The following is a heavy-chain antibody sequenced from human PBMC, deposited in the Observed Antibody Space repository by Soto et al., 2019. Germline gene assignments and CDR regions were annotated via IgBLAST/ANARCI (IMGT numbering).Heavy chain of an antibody. D-gene: IGHD1-1*01. Sequence: EVQLAESGGKLIQPGGSLRLSCEASGFTFSAYDTHWVRQSPGKGLEWVSGIGRAGDTYYADSVRGRFTTSRDNAKNSVYLQMNSRRAGDTAVYYCARLSTIWTYFDYWGQGSLVTVSS. CDR3: ARLSTIWTYFDY. CDR1: GFTFSAYD. CDR2: IGRAGDT. V-gene: IGHV3-13*01. J-gene: IGHJ4*02.